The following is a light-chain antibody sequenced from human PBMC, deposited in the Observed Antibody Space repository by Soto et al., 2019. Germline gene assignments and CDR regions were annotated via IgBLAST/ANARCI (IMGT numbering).Light chain of an antibody. Sequence: VQLTQSPSSLSASMGHRVTINCRSSQTITNWLAWYQHKQGKAPRLLIYDASSLESWVPSRFSGSGSGTEFTLTISSLQTEDFAVYYCQQYGTSPATFGQGTKVDIK. CDR1: QTITNW. CDR3: QQYGTSPAT. V-gene: IGKV1-5*01. J-gene: IGKJ1*01. CDR2: DAS.